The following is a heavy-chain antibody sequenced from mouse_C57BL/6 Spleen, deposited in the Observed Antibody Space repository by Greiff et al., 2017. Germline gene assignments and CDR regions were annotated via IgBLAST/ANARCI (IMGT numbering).Heavy chain of an antibody. CDR2: LSSGGSYT. D-gene: IGHD1-3*01. V-gene: IGHV5-6*01. J-gene: IGHJ2*01. CDR3: ARPQSGTEDYFDY. Sequence: EVQRVESGGDLVKPGGSLTLSCAASGFTFSSYGMSWVRQTPDKRLEWVATLSSGGSYTYYPDSVKGRFTIARDNAKNSLYLQMSSLTSEDTAVYYCARPQSGTEDYFDYWGKGTTLTVSS. CDR1: GFTFSSYG.